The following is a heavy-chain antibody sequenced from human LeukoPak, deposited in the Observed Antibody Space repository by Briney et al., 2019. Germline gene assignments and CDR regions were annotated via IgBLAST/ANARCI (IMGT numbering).Heavy chain of an antibody. CDR2: TYTSGTT. CDR3: ARERYGSPGRGMDV. J-gene: IGHJ6*02. V-gene: IGHV4-4*07. CDR1: VGSINNYF. D-gene: IGHD3-10*01. Sequence: SETLSLTCAVSVGSINNYFWSWIRQAAGKRLEWIGSTYTSGTTNYNASLKSRVTMSVDTSKNQFSLKLNTVTAADTAVYYCARERYGSPGRGMDVWGQGTTVAVSS.